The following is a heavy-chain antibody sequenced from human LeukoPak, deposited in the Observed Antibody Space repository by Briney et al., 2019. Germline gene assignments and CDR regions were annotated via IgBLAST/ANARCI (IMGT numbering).Heavy chain of an antibody. Sequence: ASVKVSCKASGYTFTGYYMHWVRQAPGQGLEWMGWINPNSGGTNYAQKFQGWVTMTRDTSIGTAYMELSRLRSDDTAVYYCARSHRELLDSYYYYYYGMDVWGQGTTVTVSS. J-gene: IGHJ6*02. CDR1: GYTFTGYY. CDR2: INPNSGGT. CDR3: ARSHRELLDSYYYYYYGMDV. D-gene: IGHD1-26*01. V-gene: IGHV1-2*04.